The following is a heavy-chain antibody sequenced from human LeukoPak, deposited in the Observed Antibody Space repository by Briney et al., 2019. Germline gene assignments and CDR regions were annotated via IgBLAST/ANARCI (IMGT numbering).Heavy chain of an antibody. CDR3: AKVTHSSGWFEYVQH. D-gene: IGHD6-19*01. J-gene: IGHJ1*01. Sequence: GGSLRLSCAASGFTFSSYGMHWVRQAPGKGLEWVAVISYDGSNKYYADSVKGRFTISRDNSKNTLYLQRDSLRAEDTAVYYCAKVTHSSGWFEYVQHWGQGTLVTVSS. CDR2: ISYDGSNK. V-gene: IGHV3-30*18. CDR1: GFTFSSYG.